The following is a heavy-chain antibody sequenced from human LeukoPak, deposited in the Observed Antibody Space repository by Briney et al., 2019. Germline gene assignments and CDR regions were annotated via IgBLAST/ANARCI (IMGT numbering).Heavy chain of an antibody. J-gene: IGHJ3*02. D-gene: IGHD6-13*01. CDR3: ARDWGIAAANDAFDI. CDR2: IYHSGST. CDR1: GGSISSSNW. V-gene: IGHV4-4*02. Sequence: SETLSLTCTVSGGSISSSNWWSWVRQPPGKGLEWIGEIYHSGSTNYNPSLKSRVTISVDKSKNQFSLKLSSVTAADTAVYYCARDWGIAAANDAFDIWGQGTMVTVSS.